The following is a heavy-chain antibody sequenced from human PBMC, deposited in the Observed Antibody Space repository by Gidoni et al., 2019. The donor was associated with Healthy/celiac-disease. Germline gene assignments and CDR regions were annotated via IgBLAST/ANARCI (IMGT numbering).Heavy chain of an antibody. J-gene: IGHJ6*04. Sequence: QVQLQESGPGLVKPSQTLSLPCTVSGGSISSGGYYWSWIRQHPGKGLEWIGYIDYRGSTYYNPSLKSRVTISVDTSKNQFSLKLSSVTAADTAVYYCAREVPSSAGAVMDVWGKGTTVTVSS. CDR3: AREVPSSAGAVMDV. CDR2: IDYRGST. D-gene: IGHD3-10*01. CDR1: GGSISSGGYY. V-gene: IGHV4-31*03.